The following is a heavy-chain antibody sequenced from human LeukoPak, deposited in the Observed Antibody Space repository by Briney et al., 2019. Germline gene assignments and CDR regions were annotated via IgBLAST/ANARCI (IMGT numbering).Heavy chain of an antibody. Sequence: PGGSLRLTCVASGFTFDDYGMGWVRQVPGKWLEWVSGTNWNGGSTGYADSVKGRFTISRDNAKNSLYLQMNSLRAEDTALYYCAIGTEVYYDSSRYYSYWGQGTLVTVSS. D-gene: IGHD3-22*01. CDR1: GFTFDDYG. CDR2: TNWNGGST. CDR3: AIGTEVYYDSSRYYSY. J-gene: IGHJ4*02. V-gene: IGHV3-20*04.